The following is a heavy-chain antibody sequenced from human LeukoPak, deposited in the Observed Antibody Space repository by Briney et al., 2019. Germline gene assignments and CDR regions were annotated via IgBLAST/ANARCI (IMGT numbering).Heavy chain of an antibody. Sequence: GGSLRLSCAASGFTFSNYWMHWVRQAPGKGLVWVSRIDGDGSSTSYADSVKGRFTISRDNAKNTLYLQTTSLRAEDTAVYYCARTIVGAAFDYWGQGTLVTVSS. V-gene: IGHV3-74*01. J-gene: IGHJ4*02. D-gene: IGHD1-26*01. CDR2: IDGDGSST. CDR3: ARTIVGAAFDY. CDR1: GFTFSNYW.